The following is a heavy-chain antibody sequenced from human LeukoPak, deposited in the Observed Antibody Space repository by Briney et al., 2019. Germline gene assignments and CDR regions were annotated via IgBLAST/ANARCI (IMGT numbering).Heavy chain of an antibody. J-gene: IGHJ6*04. D-gene: IGHD3-10*01. CDR1: GGTFSSYA. CDR3: ARDGKLLWFGESYYGMDV. Sequence: ASVEVSCKASGGTFSSYAISWVRQAPGQGLEWMGGIIPIFGTANYAQKFQGRVTITADESTSTAYMELSSLRSEDTAVYYCARDGKLLWFGESYYGMDVWGKGTTVTVSS. CDR2: IIPIFGTA. V-gene: IGHV1-69*13.